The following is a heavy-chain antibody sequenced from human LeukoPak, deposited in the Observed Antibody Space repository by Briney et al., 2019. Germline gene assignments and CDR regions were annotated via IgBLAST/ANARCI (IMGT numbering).Heavy chain of an antibody. Sequence: GGSLRLSCAASRFTFSNYWMHWVRQAPGKGLVWVSRINSDGSSTSFADSVKGRFTISRDNAKNTLYLQMNSLRAEDTAVYYCARISTSGAFDYWGQGTLVAVSS. V-gene: IGHV3-74*01. CDR2: INSDGSST. CDR3: ARISTSGAFDY. D-gene: IGHD4/OR15-4a*01. CDR1: RFTFSNYW. J-gene: IGHJ4*02.